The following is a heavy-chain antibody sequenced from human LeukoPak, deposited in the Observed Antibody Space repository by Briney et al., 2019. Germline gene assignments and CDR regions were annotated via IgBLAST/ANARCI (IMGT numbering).Heavy chain of an antibody. CDR3: ARKYYYGSGSLDY. Sequence: SVKVSCKASGGTFSSYAISWVRQAPGQGLEWMGGIIPIFGTANYAQKFQGRVTITADKSTSTAYMELSSLRSEDTAVYYCARKYYYGSGSLDYWGQGTLVTVSS. J-gene: IGHJ4*02. CDR1: GGTFSSYA. D-gene: IGHD3-10*01. CDR2: IIPIFGTA. V-gene: IGHV1-69*06.